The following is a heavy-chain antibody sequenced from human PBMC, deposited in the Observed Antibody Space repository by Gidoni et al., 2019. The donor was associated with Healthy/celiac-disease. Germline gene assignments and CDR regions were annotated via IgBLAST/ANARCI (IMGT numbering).Heavy chain of an antibody. D-gene: IGHD1-7*01. CDR1: GYTFTGYY. Sequence: QVQLVQSGAEVKKPGASVTVSCKASGYTFTGYYMHWVRQAPGQGLEWMGWINPNSGGTNYAQKFQGRVTMTRDTSISTAYMELSRLRSDDTAVYYCAREGHGITGTTGFDYWGQGTLVTVSS. CDR3: AREGHGITGTTGFDY. J-gene: IGHJ4*02. CDR2: INPNSGGT. V-gene: IGHV1-2*02.